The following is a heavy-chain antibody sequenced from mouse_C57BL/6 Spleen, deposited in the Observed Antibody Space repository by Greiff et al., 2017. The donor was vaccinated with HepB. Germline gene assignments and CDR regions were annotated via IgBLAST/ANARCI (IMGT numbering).Heavy chain of an antibody. Sequence: EVQGVESGGGLVKPGGSLKLSCAASGFTFSSYAMSWVRQTPEKRLEWVATISDGGSYTYYPDNVKGRFTISRDNAKNNPYLQMSHLKSEDTAMYYCARDEGLRPFAYWGQGTLVTVSA. CDR3: ARDEGLRPFAY. CDR2: ISDGGSYT. CDR1: GFTFSSYA. V-gene: IGHV5-4*01. J-gene: IGHJ3*01. D-gene: IGHD2-4*01.